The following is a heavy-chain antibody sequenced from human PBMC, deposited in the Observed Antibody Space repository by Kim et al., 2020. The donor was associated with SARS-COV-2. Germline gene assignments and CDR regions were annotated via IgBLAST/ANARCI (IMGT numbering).Heavy chain of an antibody. D-gene: IGHD2-15*01. CDR3: ARLYCSGGSCYYALDY. J-gene: IGHJ4*02. V-gene: IGHV3-74*01. Sequence: SVKGRFTIARDNAKNTLYLQMNRLRAEDTAVYYCARLYCSGGSCYYALDYWGQGTLVTVSS.